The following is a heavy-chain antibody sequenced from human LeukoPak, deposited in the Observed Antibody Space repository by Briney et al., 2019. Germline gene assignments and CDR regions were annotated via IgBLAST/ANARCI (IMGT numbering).Heavy chain of an antibody. CDR1: GFTVSSNY. D-gene: IGHD1-26*01. CDR2: IYSGGST. J-gene: IGHJ4*02. Sequence: GGSLRLSCAASGFTVSSNYMSWVRQAPGKGLEWVSVIYSGGSTYYADSVKGRFTISRDNSKNTLYLQMNSLGAEDTAVYYRASRGRWEGNYFDYWGQGTLVTVSS. CDR3: ASRGRWEGNYFDY. V-gene: IGHV3-66*01.